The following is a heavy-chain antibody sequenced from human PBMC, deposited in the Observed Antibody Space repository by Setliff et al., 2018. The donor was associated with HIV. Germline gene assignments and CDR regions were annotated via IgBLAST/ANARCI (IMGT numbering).Heavy chain of an antibody. CDR1: GGSISSYY. Sequence: SETLSLTCTVSGGSISSYYWSWIRQPPGKGLEWIGYIYYSGSTNYNPSLKSRVTISVDTSTNQFSLKLSSVTAADTAVYYCARRVLRLGYYYMDVWGKGTTVTVSS. D-gene: IGHD3-16*01. V-gene: IGHV4-59*08. CDR2: IYYSGST. J-gene: IGHJ6*03. CDR3: ARRVLRLGYYYMDV.